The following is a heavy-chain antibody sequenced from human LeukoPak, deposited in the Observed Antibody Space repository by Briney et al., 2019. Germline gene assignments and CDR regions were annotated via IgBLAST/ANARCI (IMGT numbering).Heavy chain of an antibody. CDR1: GYTFTGYY. D-gene: IGHD3-22*01. CDR3: ARDAVRYDSSGYYYNYYYYMDV. V-gene: IGHV1-69*05. J-gene: IGHJ6*03. CDR2: IIPIFGTA. Sequence: GASVKVSCKASGYTFTGYYMHWVRQAPGQGLEWMGGIIPIFGTANYAQKFQGRVTITTDESTSTAYMELSSLRSEDTAVYYCARDAVRYDSSGYYYNYYYYMDVWGKGTTVTVSS.